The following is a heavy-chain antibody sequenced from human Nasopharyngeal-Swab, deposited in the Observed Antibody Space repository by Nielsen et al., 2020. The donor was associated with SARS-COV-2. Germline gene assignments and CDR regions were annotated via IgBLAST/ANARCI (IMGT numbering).Heavy chain of an antibody. CDR1: GFTFSSYA. J-gene: IGHJ4*02. CDR3: AKEGLIAVACSDY. D-gene: IGHD6-19*01. V-gene: IGHV3-23*01. Sequence: GGTLRLTCAASGFTFSSYARSWVRQAPGKGLEWVSAISGSGGSTYYADSVKGRCTTSRDNSKNTLYLQMNSLRAEATAVYYCAKEGLIAVACSDYWGQGTLVTVSS. CDR2: ISGSGGST.